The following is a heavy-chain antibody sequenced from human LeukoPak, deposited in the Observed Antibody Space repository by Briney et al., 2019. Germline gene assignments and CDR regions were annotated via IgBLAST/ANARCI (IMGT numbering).Heavy chain of an antibody. D-gene: IGHD3-10*01. J-gene: IGHJ3*02. V-gene: IGHV5-10-1*01. CDR3: ARHGVLWFGDSPIGAFDI. Sequence: GESLKISCKGSGYSFTSYWISWVRQMPGKGLEWMGRIDPSDSYTNYSPSFQGHVTISADKSISTANLQWSGLKASDTAMYYCARHGVLWFGDSPIGAFDIWGQGTMVTVSS. CDR1: GYSFTSYW. CDR2: IDPSDSYT.